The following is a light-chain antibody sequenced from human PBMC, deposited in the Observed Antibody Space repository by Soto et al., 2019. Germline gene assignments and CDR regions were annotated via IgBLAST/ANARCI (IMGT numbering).Light chain of an antibody. J-gene: IGKJ2*01. CDR3: QQYRSSPPYT. Sequence: IVLMQSPGTLSLSPGARATVSCRASQSVSSSYLAWYQQKPGHDPRLLIYGASSRATGIPDRFSGSGAGRNFTITISSLVPHDDAVYYCQQYRSSPPYTFGQGTKLEIK. CDR1: QSVSSSY. CDR2: GAS. V-gene: IGKV3-20*01.